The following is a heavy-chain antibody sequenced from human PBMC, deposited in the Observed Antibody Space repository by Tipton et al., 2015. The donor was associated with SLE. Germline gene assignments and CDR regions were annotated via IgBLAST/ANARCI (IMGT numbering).Heavy chain of an antibody. D-gene: IGHD3-16*01. V-gene: IGHV4-34*09. J-gene: IGHJ4*02. Sequence: TLSLTCAVYGGSFSGYYWSWIRQPPGKGLEWIGYIHSSGGTYYNPSLKSRVTISVGTSRNQFSVQLTSVTAADTAVYYCARERVRGSYLEGYFDYWGQGTLVTVSS. CDR2: IHSSGGT. CDR3: ARERVRGSYLEGYFDY. CDR1: GGSFSGYY.